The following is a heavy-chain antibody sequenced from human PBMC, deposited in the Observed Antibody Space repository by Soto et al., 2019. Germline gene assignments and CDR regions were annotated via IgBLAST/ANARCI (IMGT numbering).Heavy chain of an antibody. V-gene: IGHV3-30*04. CDR3: ARGGTGTTRNWFDP. CDR2: ISYDGREE. J-gene: IGHJ5*02. D-gene: IGHD1-7*01. CDR1: GFTFSTLA. Sequence: QVRLVESGGGVVQPGRSLRLSCAASGFTFSTLAMHWVRQGPGKGLEWVAVISYDGREEYYADSAKGRITISRDNSKNTLYLRMNSLRPEDTAVYYCARGGTGTTRNWFDPWGQGTLVTVSS.